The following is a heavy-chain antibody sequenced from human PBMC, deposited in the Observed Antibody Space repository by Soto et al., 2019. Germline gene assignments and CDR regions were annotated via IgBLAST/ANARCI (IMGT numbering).Heavy chain of an antibody. Sequence: GGSLRLACAASGFTFSNAWMSWVRKAPGKGLEWVSRIKSKTDGGTTDYAAPVKGRFTISRDDSKNTLYLQMNSLKTEDTAVYYCTTRPYCSSTSCYYYYYYYMDVWAKGPRSPSP. CDR1: GFTFSNAW. V-gene: IGHV3-15*01. J-gene: IGHJ6*03. D-gene: IGHD2-2*01. CDR2: IKSKTDGGTT. CDR3: TTRPYCSSTSCYYYYYYYMDV.